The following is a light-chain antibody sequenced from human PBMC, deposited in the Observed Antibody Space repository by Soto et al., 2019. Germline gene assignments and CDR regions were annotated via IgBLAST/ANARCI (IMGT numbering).Light chain of an antibody. CDR3: QQSYTTPRT. J-gene: IGKJ1*01. V-gene: IGKV1-39*01. Sequence: DIQMTQSPSSLSASIKDRVTITCRASQTINRFLNWYQQKPGEAPKLLIYSVSKLQSGVPSRFSVSGSGTDFTLTISSRQPEDFAIYYCQQSYTTPRTFGQGTKVEIK. CDR2: SVS. CDR1: QTINRF.